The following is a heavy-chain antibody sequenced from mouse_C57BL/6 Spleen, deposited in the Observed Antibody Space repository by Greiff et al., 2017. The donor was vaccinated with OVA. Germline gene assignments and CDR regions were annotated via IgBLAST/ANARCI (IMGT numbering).Heavy chain of an antibody. CDR1: GFTFSDYY. CDR2: ISNGGGST. J-gene: IGHJ1*03. CDR3: ARLALVITTVVADWYFDV. D-gene: IGHD1-1*01. V-gene: IGHV5-12*01. Sequence: EVMLVESGGGLVQPGGSLKLSCAASGFTFSDYYMYWVRQTPEKRLEWVAYISNGGGSTYYPDTVKGRFTISRDNAKNTLYLQMSRLKSEDTAMYYCARLALVITTVVADWYFDVWGTGTTVTVSS.